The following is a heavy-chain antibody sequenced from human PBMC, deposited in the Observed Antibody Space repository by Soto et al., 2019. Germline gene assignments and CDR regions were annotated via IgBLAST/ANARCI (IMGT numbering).Heavy chain of an antibody. Sequence: ASVKVSCKASGYTLTSYYMHWVRQTPGLGLEWMGIINPSGGSTSYAQKFQGRVTMTRDTSTSTVYMELSSLRSEETAVYYCARELYSYGSYYYYGMDVWGQGTTVTVSS. D-gene: IGHD5-18*01. CDR2: INPSGGST. CDR1: GYTLTSYY. J-gene: IGHJ6*02. V-gene: IGHV1-46*01. CDR3: ARELYSYGSYYYYGMDV.